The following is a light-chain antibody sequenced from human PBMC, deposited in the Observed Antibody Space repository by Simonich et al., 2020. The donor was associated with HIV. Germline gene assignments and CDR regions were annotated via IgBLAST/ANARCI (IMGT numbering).Light chain of an antibody. V-gene: IGKV3-20*01. CDR3: QQFNSYPYT. CDR1: QSVSAGY. CDR2: GAS. J-gene: IGKJ2*01. Sequence: EIVLTQSPGTLSLSPGERATLSCRASQSVSAGYLAWYQQKPGQAPRLLIYGASSRATGIPDRFSGSGSGTDFTLTISSLQPEDFATYYCQQFNSYPYTFGLGTKLDIK.